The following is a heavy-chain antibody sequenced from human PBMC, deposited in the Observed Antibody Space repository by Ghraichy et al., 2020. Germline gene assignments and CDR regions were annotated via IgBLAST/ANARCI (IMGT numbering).Heavy chain of an antibody. CDR1: GFTFSSYA. J-gene: IGHJ4*01. V-gene: IGHV3-23*01. CDR3: AKDHPITMIDPPGHDY. Sequence: GGSLRLSCAASGFTFSSYAMSWVRQAPGKGLEWVSAISGSGGSTYYADSVKGRFTISRDNSKNTLYLQMNSLRAEDTAVYYCAKDHPITMIDPPGHDYWGQGTLVTVSS. D-gene: IGHD3-22*01. CDR2: ISGSGGST.